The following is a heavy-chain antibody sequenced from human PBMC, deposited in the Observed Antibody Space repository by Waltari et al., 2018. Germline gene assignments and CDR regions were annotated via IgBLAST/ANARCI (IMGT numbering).Heavy chain of an antibody. D-gene: IGHD2-21*01. V-gene: IGHV4-39*01. J-gene: IGHJ5*02. CDR1: NCY. CDR2: ISYGGTT. CDR3: ARRVKGSPIDP. Sequence: NCYWGWIRQPPGQGLEWIGSISYGGTTNYNPSLKSRVSISVDMSKNQFSLKLTSVTAADTAVYYCARRVKGSPIDPWGQGTLVTVSS.